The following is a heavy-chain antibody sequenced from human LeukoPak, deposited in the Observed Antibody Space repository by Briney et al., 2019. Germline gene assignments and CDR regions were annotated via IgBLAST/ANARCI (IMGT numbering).Heavy chain of an antibody. D-gene: IGHD3-22*01. CDR1: GFTLRSQG. Sequence: PGGSLRLSCAASGFTLRSQGMHWVRQAPGKGLEWVAVIWSDGSNKYYVDSVKGRFTISRDISKNTLYLEMNSLRAEDTAVYYCARMKYYESSTYYYALDYWGQGTLDTVSS. CDR2: IWSDGSNK. CDR3: ARMKYYESSTYYYALDY. J-gene: IGHJ4*02. V-gene: IGHV3-33*01.